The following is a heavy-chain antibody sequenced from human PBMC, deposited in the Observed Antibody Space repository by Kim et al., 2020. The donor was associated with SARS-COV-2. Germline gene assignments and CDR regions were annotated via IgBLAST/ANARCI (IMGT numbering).Heavy chain of an antibody. CDR1: GFIFSTYA. D-gene: IGHD5-18*01. Sequence: GGSLRLSCATSGFIFSTYAMNWVRQAPGKGLEWVAHISDNGGEIHYADSVKGRFTISRDNAGNSLYLQMKSLRAEDTATYYCVIYSWTFREFDFWGQGTLVTVSS. CDR2: ISDNGGEI. CDR3: VIYSWTFREFDF. V-gene: IGHV3-48*03. J-gene: IGHJ4*02.